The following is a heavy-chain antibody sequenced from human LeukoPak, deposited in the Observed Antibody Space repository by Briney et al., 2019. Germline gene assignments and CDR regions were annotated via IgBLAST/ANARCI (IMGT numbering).Heavy chain of an antibody. V-gene: IGHV5-51*01. J-gene: IGHJ4*02. CDR2: IYPGDSGT. CDR1: GYSLTDHW. CDR3: ARSSSGSYALVDD. Sequence: GEPLKISCKGSGYSLTDHWIGWVRQMPGKGLVWMGIIYPGDSGTRYSPSFQGQVTISANKSINTAYLQWSSVKASDTGMYDCARSSSGSYALVDDWGQGTLVTVSS. D-gene: IGHD3-16*01.